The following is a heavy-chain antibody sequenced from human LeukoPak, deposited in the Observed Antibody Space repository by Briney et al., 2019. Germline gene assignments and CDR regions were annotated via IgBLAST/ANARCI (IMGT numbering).Heavy chain of an antibody. J-gene: IGHJ5*02. CDR1: GGSISSGGYY. CDR2: IYYSGNT. V-gene: IGHV4-31*03. D-gene: IGHD6-6*01. CDR3: ARGGTWGYSSSPLRKNWFDP. Sequence: PSETLSLTCTVSGGSISSGGYYWSWIRQHPGKGLEWIGYIYYSGNTYYNPSLKSRVTISVDTSQNQFSLKLSSVTAADTAVYYCARGGTWGYSSSPLRKNWFDPWGQGTLVTVSS.